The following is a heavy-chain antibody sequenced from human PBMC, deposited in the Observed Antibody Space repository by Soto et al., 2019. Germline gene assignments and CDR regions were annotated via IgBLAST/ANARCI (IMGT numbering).Heavy chain of an antibody. J-gene: IGHJ3*02. Sequence: ESGGGVVQPGRSLRLSCAASGFTFSSYGMHWVRQAPGKGLEWVAVISYDGTNNYYTESVKGRFTISRDNSKNTLFLQMNSLRAADTAVYFCAKGDCSGGSCYFSAFDIWGQGTMVTVSS. CDR2: ISYDGTNN. V-gene: IGHV3-30*18. CDR3: AKGDCSGGSCYFSAFDI. CDR1: GFTFSSYG. D-gene: IGHD2-15*01.